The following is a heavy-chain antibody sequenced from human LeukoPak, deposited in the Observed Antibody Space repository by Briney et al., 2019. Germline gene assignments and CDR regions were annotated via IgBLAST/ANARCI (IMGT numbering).Heavy chain of an antibody. CDR1: GGSIGSYY. D-gene: IGHD2-2*01. CDR2: IYTSGST. V-gene: IGHV4-4*07. J-gene: IGHJ4*02. Sequence: SETLSLTCTVSGGSIGSYYWSWIRQPAGKGLEWIGRIYTSGSTNYNPSLKSRVTMSVDTSKNQFSLKLSSVTAADTAVYYCARHSQNCSSTSCSDWGQGTLVTVSS. CDR3: ARHSQNCSSTSCSD.